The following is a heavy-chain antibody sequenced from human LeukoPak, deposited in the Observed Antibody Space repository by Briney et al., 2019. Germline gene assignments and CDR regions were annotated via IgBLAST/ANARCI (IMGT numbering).Heavy chain of an antibody. CDR3: AKDFDGYTYGNLDF. CDR2: IRDDGSNK. CDR1: GLTFRTYG. J-gene: IGHJ4*02. Sequence: GGSLRLSCAASGLTFRTYGMHWVRQAPGKGLEWVAFIRDDGSNKYYADSVKSRFTISRDNSKNTLYLQMNSLRAEDTAVYYCAKDFDGYTYGNLDFWGQGTLVTVSS. V-gene: IGHV3-30*02. D-gene: IGHD5-18*01.